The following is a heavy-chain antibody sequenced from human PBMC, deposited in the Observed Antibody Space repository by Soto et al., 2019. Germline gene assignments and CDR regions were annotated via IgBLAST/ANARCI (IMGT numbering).Heavy chain of an antibody. J-gene: IGHJ6*02. V-gene: IGHV4-39*01. CDR3: ARHVPRFIAAVRDGMDV. D-gene: IGHD6-13*01. CDR2: IYYSGST. Sequence: SETLSLTCTVSGGSISSSSYYWGWIRQPPGKGLEWIGSIYYSGSTYYNPSLKSRVTISVDTSKNQFSLKLSSVTAADTAVYYCARHVPRFIAAVRDGMDVWGQGTTVTVS. CDR1: GGSISSSSYY.